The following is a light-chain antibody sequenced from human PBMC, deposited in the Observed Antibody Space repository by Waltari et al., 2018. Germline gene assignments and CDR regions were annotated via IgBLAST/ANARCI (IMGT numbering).Light chain of an antibody. V-gene: IGKV3-15*01. CDR1: QSVSSN. CDR2: GAS. Sequence: EIVMTQSPATLSVSPGERATLSCRASQSVSSNLAWYQQKPGQAPRRLIYGASTRATGIPARFSGSGSGTEFTLTISSTQSEDFAVYYCQQYNNWPRTFGQGTKLEIK. CDR3: QQYNNWPRT. J-gene: IGKJ2*01.